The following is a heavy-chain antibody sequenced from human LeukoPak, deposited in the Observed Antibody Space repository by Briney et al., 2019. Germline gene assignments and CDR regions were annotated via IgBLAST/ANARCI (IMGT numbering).Heavy chain of an antibody. CDR2: IYHSGST. D-gene: IGHD5-18*01. Sequence: SETLSLTRVVSGGSISSGGYSWSWIRQPPGKGLEWIGYIYHSGSTYYNPSLKSRVTISVDRSKNQFSLKLSSVTAADTAVYYCARYNRDTGGYGMDVWGQGTTVIVSS. J-gene: IGHJ6*02. CDR1: GGSISSGGYS. CDR3: ARYNRDTGGYGMDV. V-gene: IGHV4-30-2*01.